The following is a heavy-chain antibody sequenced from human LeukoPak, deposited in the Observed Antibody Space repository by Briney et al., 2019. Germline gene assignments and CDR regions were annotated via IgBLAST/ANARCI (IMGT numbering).Heavy chain of an antibody. CDR1: GFTFDDYA. D-gene: IGHD1-26*01. CDR3: ARGYRIVDLFCALL. CDR2: ISWNSGSI. Sequence: GGSLRLSCAASGFTFDDYAMHWVRQAPGKGLERVSGISWNSGSIGYADSVKGRFTISRDNAKNSLYLQMNSLRAEDTAVYYCARGYRIVDLFCALLWGQGTMVTVSS. V-gene: IGHV3-9*01. J-gene: IGHJ3*01.